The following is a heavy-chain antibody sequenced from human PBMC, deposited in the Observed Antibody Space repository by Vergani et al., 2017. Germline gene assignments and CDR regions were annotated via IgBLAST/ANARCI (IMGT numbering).Heavy chain of an antibody. CDR2: IKQDGSEK. CDR1: GFTSSSYT. V-gene: IGHV3-7*01. J-gene: IGHJ4*02. CDR3: ARDVRGYSYGVRNYYFDY. Sequence: VQLVESGGGLVKPGGSLRLSCVASGFTSSSYTMSWVRPAPGKGAEWVAKIKQDGSEKYYVDSGKGRFTISRDNAKNSLYLQMNGLRAEDTAVYYCARDVRGYSYGVRNYYFDYWGQGTLVTVSS. D-gene: IGHD5-18*01.